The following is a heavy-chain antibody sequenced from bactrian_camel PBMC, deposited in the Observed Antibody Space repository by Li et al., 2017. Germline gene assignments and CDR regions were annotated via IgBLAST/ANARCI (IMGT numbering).Heavy chain of an antibody. D-gene: IGHD2*01. V-gene: IGHV3S25*01. Sequence: QLVESGGALVQPGGSLRLSCAASGFTFSTYLINWVRQIPGKGLEWVSTINSVDDTYYADSVKGRFTISRDNAKNTVYLQMNSLKPEDTAVYYCVTAYGYGDRVRSEVTWGQGTQVTVS. J-gene: IGHJ4*01. CDR1: GFTFSTYL. CDR3: VTAYGYGDRVRSEVT. CDR2: INSVDDT.